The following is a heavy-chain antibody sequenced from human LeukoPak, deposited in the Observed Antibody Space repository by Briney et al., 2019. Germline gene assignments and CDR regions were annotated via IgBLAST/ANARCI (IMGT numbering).Heavy chain of an antibody. J-gene: IGHJ6*03. Sequence: PGGSLRLSCAASGFTFNNYGMHWVRQAPGKGLEWVAFIRYNGNNQYYAESVKGRFTISRDNSKNTLYLQMNSLKGDDTAVYYCAKDSAFYYIDVWGKGTTVIISS. CDR3: AKDSAFYYIDV. D-gene: IGHD3-10*01. V-gene: IGHV3-30*02. CDR2: IRYNGNNQ. CDR1: GFTFNNYG.